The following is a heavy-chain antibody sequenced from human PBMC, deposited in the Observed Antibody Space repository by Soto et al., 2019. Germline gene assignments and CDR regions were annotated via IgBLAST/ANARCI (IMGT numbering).Heavy chain of an antibody. CDR2: INHRGST. V-gene: IGHV4-34*01. CDR3: ARVRGSVVVVAAGFDY. CDR1: GGSFSGYY. J-gene: IGHJ4*02. D-gene: IGHD2-15*01. Sequence: QVQLQQWGAGLLKPSETLSLTCAVYGGSFSGYYWSWIRQPPGKGLEWIGEINHRGSTNYNPSLKSRVTISVDTSKNQFSLKLSSVTAADTAVYYCARVRGSVVVVAAGFDYWGQGTLVTVSS.